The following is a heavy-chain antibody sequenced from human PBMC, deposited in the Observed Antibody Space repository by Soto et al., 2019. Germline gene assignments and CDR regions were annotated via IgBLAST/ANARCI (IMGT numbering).Heavy chain of an antibody. D-gene: IGHD1-1*01. CDR1: FTFSMYS. CDR2: ISSGGSYI. V-gene: IGHV3-21*01. Sequence: GGSLRLSCSFTFSMYSMNWVRQAPGKGLEWVASISSGGSYIKYADSVKGRFTISRDNAKNSVSLQMNSLRVDDTAVYYCEVQPPVDRYYHYMDVWGKGTTVTVSS. CDR3: EVQPPVDRYYHYMDV. J-gene: IGHJ6*03.